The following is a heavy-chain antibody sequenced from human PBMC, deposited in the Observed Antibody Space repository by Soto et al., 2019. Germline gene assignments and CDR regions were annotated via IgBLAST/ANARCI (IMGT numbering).Heavy chain of an antibody. J-gene: IGHJ4*02. D-gene: IGHD6-6*01. CDR2: ICAYNGNT. V-gene: IGHV1-18*01. CDR1: GYTFTSYG. Sequence: ASVKVSCKASGYTFTSYGISWVRQAPGQGLEWMGWICAYNGNTNYAQKLQGRVTMTTDTSTSTAYMELRSLRSDDTAVYYCARKAVYSSSSGFDYWGQGTLVTVSS. CDR3: ARKAVYSSSSGFDY.